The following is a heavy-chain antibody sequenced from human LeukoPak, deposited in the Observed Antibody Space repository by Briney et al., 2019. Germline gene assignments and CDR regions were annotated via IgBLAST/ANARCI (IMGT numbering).Heavy chain of an antibody. CDR2: IHTSGSV. J-gene: IGHJ4*02. D-gene: IGHD6-6*01. V-gene: IGHV4-4*07. Sequence: PSETLSLTCTVSDGSISTYYWSWVRQPAGKGLEWIGRIHTSGSVDYNPSLKSRVTMPVDTSKKQFSLTLSSVTAADTAMYYCAREGSMTARPFVSIDYWGQGTLVTVSS. CDR1: DGSISTYY. CDR3: AREGSMTARPFVSIDY.